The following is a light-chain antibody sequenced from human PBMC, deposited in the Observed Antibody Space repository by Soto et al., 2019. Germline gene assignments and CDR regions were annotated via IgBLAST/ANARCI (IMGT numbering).Light chain of an antibody. CDR1: QSVSAY. CDR2: RIS. CDR3: QQSYSRPNT. Sequence: DFQMTQSPSSLSASVGDRVTITCRASQSVSAYLNWYQQRPGEAPKLLMYRISTLESGVPSRFSASGTGTDFTLTISSLQPEDSATYYCQQSYSRPNTFGQGTKLEIK. V-gene: IGKV1-39*01. J-gene: IGKJ2*01.